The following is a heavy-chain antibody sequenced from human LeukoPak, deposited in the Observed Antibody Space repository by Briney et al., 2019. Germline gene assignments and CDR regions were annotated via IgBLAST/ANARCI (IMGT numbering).Heavy chain of an antibody. CDR2: IKSKTDGGTT. J-gene: IGHJ4*02. V-gene: IGHV3-15*01. D-gene: IGHD3-22*01. CDR1: GFTFSNAG. Sequence: GGSLRLSCAASGFTFSNAGMSWVRQAPGKGLEWVGRIKSKTDGGTTDYAAPVKGRFTISRDDSKNTLYLQMNSLKTEDTAVYYCTTDAYDSSGYYYWGQGTLVTVSS. CDR3: TTDAYDSSGYYY.